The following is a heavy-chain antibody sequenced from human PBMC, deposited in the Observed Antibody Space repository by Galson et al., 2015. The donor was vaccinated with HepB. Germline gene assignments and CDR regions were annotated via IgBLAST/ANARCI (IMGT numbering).Heavy chain of an antibody. V-gene: IGHV1-69*13. CDR1: GGTFSSYA. J-gene: IGHJ6*03. D-gene: IGHD4-17*01. CDR2: IIPIFGTA. CDR3: ARAEFGATVTTYYYYMDV. Sequence: SVKVSCKASGGTFSSYAISWVRQAPGQGLEWMGGIIPIFGTANYAQKFQGRVTITADESTSTAYMELSSLRSEDTAVYYCARAEFGATVTTYYYYMDVWGKGTTVTVSS.